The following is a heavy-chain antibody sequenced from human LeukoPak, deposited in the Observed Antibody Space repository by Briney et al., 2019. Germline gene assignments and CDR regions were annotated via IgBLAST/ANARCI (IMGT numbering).Heavy chain of an antibody. D-gene: IGHD6-13*01. CDR3: ARRQYRSSWYYFDY. CDR1: GFTFSSHW. J-gene: IGHJ4*02. V-gene: IGHV3-74*01. CDR2: INSDGSTT. Sequence: PGGSLRLSCAASGFTFSSHWMDWVRQAPGKGLVWVSRINSDGSTTNYADSVKGRFTISRDNAKNTLYLQMNSLRAEDTAVYYCARRQYRSSWYYFDYWGQGTLVTVSS.